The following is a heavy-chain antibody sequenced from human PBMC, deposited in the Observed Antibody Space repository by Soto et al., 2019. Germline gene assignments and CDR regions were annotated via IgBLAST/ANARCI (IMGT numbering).Heavy chain of an antibody. J-gene: IGHJ3*02. CDR2: ISNSGSTT. D-gene: IGHD5-12*01. CDR1: GFTFSSSA. V-gene: IGHV3-23*01. Sequence: QLLESGGGLVQPGGSLRLSCAASGFTFSSSAMSWVRQAPGKGLEWVSFISNSGSTTYYTDSVKGRFTISRDNSKNTLYLQMNGLSAEDTAVYYCAKVSGYPCIWGHGTMVSACS. CDR3: AKVSGYPCI.